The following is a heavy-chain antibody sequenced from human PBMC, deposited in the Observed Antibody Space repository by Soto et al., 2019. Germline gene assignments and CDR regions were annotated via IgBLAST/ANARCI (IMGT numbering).Heavy chain of an antibody. CDR3: ASYSYGPKEYYYYYGMDV. D-gene: IGHD5-18*01. Sequence: EVQLLESGGGLIQPGGSLRLSCAASGFTFTTYAMSWVRQAPGKGLEWVSALSAGGDTTYYADSVKGRFTISGDTSKNTLYLQMNSLRAEDTAVYYCASYSYGPKEYYYYYGMDVWGQGTTVTVSS. V-gene: IGHV3-23*01. J-gene: IGHJ6*02. CDR2: LSAGGDTT. CDR1: GFTFTTYA.